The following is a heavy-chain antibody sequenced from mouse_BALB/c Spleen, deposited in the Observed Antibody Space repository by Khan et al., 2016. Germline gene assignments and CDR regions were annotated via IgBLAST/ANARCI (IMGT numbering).Heavy chain of an antibody. CDR3: ASGRLRAIDY. D-gene: IGHD2-4*01. CDR2: IYPGDGDT. V-gene: IGHV1-87*01. CDR1: GYTFTSYW. Sequence: QVQLQQSGAELARPGASVKLSCKASGYTFTSYWMQWVKQRPGQGLEWIGAIYPGDGDTRYTQKFKGKATLTADKSSSTAYMQLSSLASEYSAVYYCASGRLRAIDYWGQGTSVTVSS. J-gene: IGHJ4*01.